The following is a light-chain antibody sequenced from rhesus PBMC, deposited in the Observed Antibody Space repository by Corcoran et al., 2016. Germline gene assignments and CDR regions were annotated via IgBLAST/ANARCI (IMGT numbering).Light chain of an antibody. V-gene: IGKV1-94*01. Sequence: DIQMTQSPSSLSASVGDRVTVTCRASQGINKELSWYQQKPGKAPTLLIYAASNLQKGVSSRFCGSGSGTDFTLTISSLQPEDVATYYCLQDYTTPWTFGRGTKVEIK. CDR1: QGINKE. J-gene: IGKJ1*01. CDR2: AAS. CDR3: LQDYTTPWT.